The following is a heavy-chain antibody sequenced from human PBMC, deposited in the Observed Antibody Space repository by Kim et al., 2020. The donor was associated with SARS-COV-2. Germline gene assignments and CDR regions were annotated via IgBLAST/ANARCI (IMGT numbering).Heavy chain of an antibody. J-gene: IGHJ5*02. Sequence: SETLSLTCTVSGYSISSGYYWGWIRQPPGKGLEWIGSIYHSGSTYYNPSLKSRVTISVDTSKNQFSLKLSSVTAADTAVYYCARVEPQYSSSWYAPTGWFDPWGQGTLVTVSS. CDR2: IYHSGST. D-gene: IGHD6-13*01. CDR1: GYSISSGYY. V-gene: IGHV4-38-2*02. CDR3: ARVEPQYSSSWYAPTGWFDP.